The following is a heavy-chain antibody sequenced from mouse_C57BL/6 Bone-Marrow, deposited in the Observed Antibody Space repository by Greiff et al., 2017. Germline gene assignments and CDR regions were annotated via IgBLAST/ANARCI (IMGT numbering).Heavy chain of an antibody. CDR3: ARDPSNYDAMDY. V-gene: IGHV5-4*01. J-gene: IGHJ4*01. Sequence: EVHLVESGGGLVKPGGSLKLSCAASGFTFSSYAMSWVRQTPEKRLEWVATISDGGSYTYYPDNVKGRFTISRDNAKNNLYLQMSHLKSEDTAMYYCARDPSNYDAMDYWGQGTSVTVSS. CDR1: GFTFSSYA. D-gene: IGHD2-5*01. CDR2: ISDGGSYT.